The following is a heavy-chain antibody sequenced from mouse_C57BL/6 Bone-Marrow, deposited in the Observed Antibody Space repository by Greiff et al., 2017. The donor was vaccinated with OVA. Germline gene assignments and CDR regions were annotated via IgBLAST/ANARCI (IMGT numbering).Heavy chain of an antibody. J-gene: IGHJ3*01. CDR2: IDPSDSYT. Sequence: VQLQQPGAELVMPGASVKLSCKASGYTFTSYWMHWVKQRPGQGLEWIGEIDPSDSYTNYNQKFKGKATLTVDTSSSTAYMQLSSLTSEDSAVYYCARLTGAFWFAYWGQGTLVTVSA. D-gene: IGHD4-1*01. CDR3: ARLTGAFWFAY. CDR1: GYTFTSYW. V-gene: IGHV1-69*01.